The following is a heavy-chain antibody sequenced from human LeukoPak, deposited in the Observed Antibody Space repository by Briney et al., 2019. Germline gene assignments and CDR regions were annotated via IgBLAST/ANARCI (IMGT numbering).Heavy chain of an antibody. CDR3: ARYPLGYTYGIV. CDR2: ISSNGDYT. CDR1: GFTFRTFG. V-gene: IGHV3-64*01. D-gene: IGHD5-18*01. J-gene: IGHJ4*02. Sequence: PGGSLRLSCAASGFTFRTFGMNWVRQAPGKGLEYVSGISSNGDYTYYANSVKGRFTISRDNSKNTVYLQMGSLRAEDMAVYYCARYPLGYTYGIVWGQGTPVTVSS.